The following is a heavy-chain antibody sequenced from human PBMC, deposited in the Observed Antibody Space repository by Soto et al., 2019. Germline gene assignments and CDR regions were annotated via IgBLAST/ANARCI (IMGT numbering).Heavy chain of an antibody. CDR2: ISYGGRNK. CDR1: GFTFSSYG. CDR3: AKDGKYYDSSGYSYFDY. Sequence: QVQLVESGGGVVQPGRSLRLSCAASGFTFSSYGMHWVRQAPGKGLEWVAVISYGGRNKYYADSVKGRFTISRDNSENTLYLQMNSLRAEDTAVYYCAKDGKYYDSSGYSYFDYWGQGTLVTVSS. J-gene: IGHJ4*02. D-gene: IGHD3-22*01. V-gene: IGHV3-30*18.